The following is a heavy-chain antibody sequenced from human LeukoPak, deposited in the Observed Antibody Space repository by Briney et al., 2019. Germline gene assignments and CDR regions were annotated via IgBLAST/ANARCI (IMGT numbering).Heavy chain of an antibody. CDR3: AKDLSPDYYDSSGYQIDAFDI. V-gene: IGHV3-23*01. Sequence: GGSLRLSCAASGFTFSSYAMSWVRQAPGKGLEWVSAISGSGGSTYYADSVKGRFTISRDNSKNTLYLQMNSLRAEDTAVYYCAKDLSPDYYDSSGYQIDAFDIWGQGTMVTVSS. J-gene: IGHJ3*02. CDR1: GFTFSSYA. CDR2: ISGSGGST. D-gene: IGHD3-22*01.